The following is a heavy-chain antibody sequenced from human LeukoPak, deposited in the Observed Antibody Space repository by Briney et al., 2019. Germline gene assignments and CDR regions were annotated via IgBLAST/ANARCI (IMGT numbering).Heavy chain of an antibody. D-gene: IGHD3-10*01. CDR3: TRGPTNYYGSGTQSHAFDI. CDR2: IRSKAYGGTT. V-gene: IGHV3-49*03. CDR1: GFTFGDYA. J-gene: IGHJ3*02. Sequence: GGSLRLSCTASGFTFGDYAMSWFRQAPGKGLEWVGFIRSKAYGGTTEYAASVKGRFTISYLQMNSLKTEDTAVYYCTRGPTNYYGSGTQSHAFDIWGQGTMVTVSS.